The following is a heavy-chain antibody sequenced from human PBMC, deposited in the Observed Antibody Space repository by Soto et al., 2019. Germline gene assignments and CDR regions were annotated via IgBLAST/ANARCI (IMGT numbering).Heavy chain of an antibody. CDR1: GGTFSSYT. CDR3: ARVAAAGERGYDY. J-gene: IGHJ4*02. D-gene: IGHD6-13*01. V-gene: IGHV1-69*02. Sequence: QVQLVPSGAEVKKPGSSVKVSCKASGGTFSSYTISWVRQAPGQGLEWMGRIIPILGIANYAQKFQGRVTSTADKSTSTAYMELSSLRSEDTAVYYCARVAAAGERGYDYWGQGTLVTVSS. CDR2: IIPILGIA.